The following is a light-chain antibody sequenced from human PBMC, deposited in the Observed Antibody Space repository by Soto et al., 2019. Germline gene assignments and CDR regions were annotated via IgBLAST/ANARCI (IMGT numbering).Light chain of an antibody. CDR3: SSYVYNHIFYV. J-gene: IGLJ1*01. CDR2: EVS. CDR1: SNDVGGYNF. V-gene: IGLV2-8*01. Sequence: QSVLAQPPSASGSPGQSVTISCAGTSNDVGGYNFVSWYQQHPGKAPKLMIFEVSKRPSGVPDRFSGSKSGNTASLTVSGLQAEDEADYYSSSYVYNHIFYVFGTGSKVTV.